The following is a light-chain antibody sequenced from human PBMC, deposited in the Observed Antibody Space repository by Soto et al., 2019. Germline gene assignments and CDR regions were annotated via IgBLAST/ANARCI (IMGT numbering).Light chain of an antibody. CDR2: GAS. V-gene: IGKV3-15*01. CDR1: QSVGSK. CDR3: QQYNNWSPVT. Sequence: EVVITQSPATLSVSPGESATLSCRASQSVGSKLSWYQSKLVQAPRLVIYGASTRATGIPARFSDSGSGTEFTLTIRSLQSEDFADYDCQQYNNWSPVTCGQGTGLQI. J-gene: IGKJ5*01.